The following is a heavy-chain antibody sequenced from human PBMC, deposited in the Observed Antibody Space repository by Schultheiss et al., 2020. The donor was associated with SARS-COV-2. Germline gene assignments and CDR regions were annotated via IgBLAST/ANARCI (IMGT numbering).Heavy chain of an antibody. J-gene: IGHJ4*02. D-gene: IGHD2-21*02. V-gene: IGHV4-59*12. CDR2: IYYSGST. Sequence: SQTLSLTCTVSGGSISSYYWSWIRQPAGKGLEWIGYIYYSGSTNYNPSLKSRVTISVDTSKNQFSLKLSSVTAADTAVYYCARVGPAAYCGGDCEGGDFDYWGQGTLVTVSS. CDR3: ARVGPAAYCGGDCEGGDFDY. CDR1: GGSISSYY.